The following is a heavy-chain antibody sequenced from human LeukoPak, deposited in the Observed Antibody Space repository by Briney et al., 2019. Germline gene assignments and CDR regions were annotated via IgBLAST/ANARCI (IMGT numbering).Heavy chain of an antibody. CDR2: IYYSGRT. Sequence: SETLSLTCAVYGGSFSGYYWSWIRQPPGKGLEWIGSIYYSGRTYYNPSLKRRVTISVDTSKNQFSLKLSSVTAADTAVYYCARALRYFDWLPYGYWGQGTLVTVSS. D-gene: IGHD3-9*01. J-gene: IGHJ4*02. CDR3: ARALRYFDWLPYGY. CDR1: GGSFSGYY. V-gene: IGHV4-34*01.